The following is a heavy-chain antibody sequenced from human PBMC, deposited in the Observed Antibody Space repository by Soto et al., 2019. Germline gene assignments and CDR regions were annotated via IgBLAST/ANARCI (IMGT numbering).Heavy chain of an antibody. J-gene: IGHJ4*02. D-gene: IGHD1-7*01. CDR3: AGEGITGTGGFDY. CDR2: ISSSSSTI. Sequence: GGSLRLSCAASGFTFSSYSLNWVRQAPGKGLEWVSYISSSSSTIYYADSVKGRFTISRDNAKNSLYLQMNSLRVEDTAVYYCAGEGITGTGGFDYWGQGTLVTVSS. V-gene: IGHV3-48*01. CDR1: GFTFSSYS.